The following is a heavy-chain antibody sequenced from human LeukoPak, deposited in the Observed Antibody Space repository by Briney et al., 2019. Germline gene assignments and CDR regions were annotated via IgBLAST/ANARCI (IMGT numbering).Heavy chain of an antibody. D-gene: IGHD3-3*01. CDR2: IDITGSST. Sequence: GGSLRLSCAASGFTLSNYWMHWVRQAPGKGLVWVSRIDITGSSTTYADSVKGRFTISRDNAKNTLYLQMNSLRAEDTAVYYCAKKIFGPGEYAFDIWGQGTMVTVSS. CDR1: GFTLSNYW. J-gene: IGHJ3*02. V-gene: IGHV3-74*01. CDR3: AKKIFGPGEYAFDI.